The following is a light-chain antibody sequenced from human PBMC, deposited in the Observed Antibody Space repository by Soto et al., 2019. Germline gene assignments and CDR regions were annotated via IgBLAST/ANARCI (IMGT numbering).Light chain of an antibody. CDR2: GAS. CDR3: QHYGSSPYT. V-gene: IGKV3-20*01. CDR1: QSVTSTY. J-gene: IGKJ3*01. Sequence: EIVLTQSPGTLSLSPGERATLSCRASQSVTSTYLAWYQQKPGQAPRLLIYGASSRATGIPDRFSGSGSGTDFSRTISRLEPEDFAVYYWQHYGSSPYTVGPGTRVDIK.